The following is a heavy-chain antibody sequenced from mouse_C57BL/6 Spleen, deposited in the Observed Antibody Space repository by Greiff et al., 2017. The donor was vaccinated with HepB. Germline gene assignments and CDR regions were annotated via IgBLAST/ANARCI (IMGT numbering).Heavy chain of an antibody. J-gene: IGHJ1*03. CDR3: TRGGATMVTTGYFDV. Sequence: VQLQQSGAELVRPGASVTLSCKASGYTFTDYEMHWVKQTPVHGLEWIGAIDPETGGTAYNQKFKGKAILTADKSSSTAYMELRSLTSEDSAVYYCTRGGATMVTTGYFDVWGTGTTVTVSS. D-gene: IGHD2-2*01. CDR2: IDPETGGT. V-gene: IGHV1-15*01. CDR1: GYTFTDYE.